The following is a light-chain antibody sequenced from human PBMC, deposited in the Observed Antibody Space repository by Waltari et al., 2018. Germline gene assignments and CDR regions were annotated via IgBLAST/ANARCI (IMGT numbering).Light chain of an antibody. CDR1: SGSLPSPSY. Sequence: TVVTPEPSLSVSPGGTVPLSCALTSGSLPSPSYAPWYLQTPGQPPRTLMYKANIRSSGVPDRFAGSSLGNKAALTITGAQADDESDYYCLVYMGSGIWVFGGGTKLTVL. J-gene: IGLJ3*02. CDR2: KAN. V-gene: IGLV8-61*01. CDR3: LVYMGSGIWV.